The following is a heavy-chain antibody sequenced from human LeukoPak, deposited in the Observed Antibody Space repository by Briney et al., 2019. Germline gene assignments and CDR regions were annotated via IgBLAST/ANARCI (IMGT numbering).Heavy chain of an antibody. Sequence: SETLSLTCAVYGGSFSGYYWSWIRQPPGKGLEWIGEINHSGSTNYNPSLKSRVTISVDTSKNQFSLKLSSVTAADTAVYYCARRAVITEFDYWGQGTLVTVSS. CDR3: ARRAVITEFDY. CDR2: INHSGST. J-gene: IGHJ4*02. D-gene: IGHD3-22*01. V-gene: IGHV4-34*01. CDR1: GGSFSGYY.